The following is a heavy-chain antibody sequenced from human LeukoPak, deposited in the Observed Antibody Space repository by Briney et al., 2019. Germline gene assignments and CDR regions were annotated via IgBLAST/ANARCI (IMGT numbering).Heavy chain of an antibody. CDR3: ATLRPRQQLVMDH. J-gene: IGHJ4*02. V-gene: IGHV3-48*04. Sequence: QPGGSLRLSCAAPGFTFSDYWMHWVRQAPGKGLEWVSYITSSGSTMYYADSVKGRFTISRDNAKNSLYLQMSSLRAEDTAVYYCATLRPRQQLVMDHWGQGTLVTVSS. CDR1: GFTFSDYW. D-gene: IGHD6-13*01. CDR2: ITSSGSTM.